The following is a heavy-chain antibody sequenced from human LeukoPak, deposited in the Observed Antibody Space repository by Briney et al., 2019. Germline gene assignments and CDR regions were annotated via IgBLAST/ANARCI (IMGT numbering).Heavy chain of an antibody. D-gene: IGHD6-6*01. CDR3: ASRGGAALGFDY. V-gene: IGHV4-4*09. Sequence: SEALSLTCTVSGGSISSYYWSWIRQPPGKGLEWIGYIYTSGSTNYNPSLKSRVTISVDTSKNQFSLKLSSVTAADTAVYYCASRGGAALGFDYWGQGTLVTVSS. CDR1: GGSISSYY. CDR2: IYTSGST. J-gene: IGHJ4*02.